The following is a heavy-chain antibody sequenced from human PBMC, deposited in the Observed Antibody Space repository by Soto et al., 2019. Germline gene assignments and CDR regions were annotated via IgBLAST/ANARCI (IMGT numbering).Heavy chain of an antibody. Sequence: SETLSLTCTVSGGSISSSSYYWGWIRQPPGKGLEWIGSIYYSGSTFYNPSLKSRVTISVDTSKNQFSLKLSSVTAADTAVYYCATFYGDYVYYWGQGIVLTVSS. CDR1: GGSISSSSYY. J-gene: IGHJ4*02. V-gene: IGHV4-39*01. CDR3: ATFYGDYVYY. CDR2: IYYSGST. D-gene: IGHD4-17*01.